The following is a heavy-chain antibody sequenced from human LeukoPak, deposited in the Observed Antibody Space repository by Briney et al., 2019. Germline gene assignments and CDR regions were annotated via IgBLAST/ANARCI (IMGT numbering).Heavy chain of an antibody. Sequence: SETLTLTCTVSGGSVTSSSFYWGWIRQPAGKGLEWIGSAFYSGSTYYNPSLQSRVTIFVDTSKNQFSPKVTSVTAADTAVYYCARLDVGGSGRYSIDSWGQGTLVTVSS. J-gene: IGHJ4*02. V-gene: IGHV4-39*01. CDR1: GGSVTSSSFY. CDR2: AFYSGST. D-gene: IGHD4-11*01. CDR3: ARLDVGGSGRYSIDS.